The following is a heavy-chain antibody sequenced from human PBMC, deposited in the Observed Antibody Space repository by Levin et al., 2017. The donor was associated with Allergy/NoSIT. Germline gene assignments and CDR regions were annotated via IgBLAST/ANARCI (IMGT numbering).Heavy chain of an antibody. CDR3: ARGTSTNGLFY. CDR2: ISSSSIYM. Sequence: HGESLKISCAASGFTFSTYNMNWVRQAPGKGLEWVSSISSSSIYMYYADSVKGRFTISRDNAKNSLYLQMNSLRAEDTAVYYCARGTSTNGLFYWGQGTLVTVSS. D-gene: IGHD1-1*01. J-gene: IGHJ4*02. V-gene: IGHV3-21*01. CDR1: GFTFSTYN.